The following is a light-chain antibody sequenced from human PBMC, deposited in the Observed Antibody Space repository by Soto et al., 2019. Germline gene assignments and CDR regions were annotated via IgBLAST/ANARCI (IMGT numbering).Light chain of an antibody. CDR3: QQRSNWPLT. Sequence: EIVLTQSPATLSLSPGERATLSCRASQSVSTYLAWYQQTPGQAPRLLIYDASNRAAGIPARFSGSGSGTDFTLTMSSLEPEEFAVYYGQQRSNWPLTFGGGTKVEIK. CDR1: QSVSTY. J-gene: IGKJ4*01. V-gene: IGKV3-11*01. CDR2: DAS.